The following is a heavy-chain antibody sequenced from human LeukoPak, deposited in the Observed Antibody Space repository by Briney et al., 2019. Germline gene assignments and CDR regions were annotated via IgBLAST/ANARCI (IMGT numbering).Heavy chain of an antibody. V-gene: IGHV3-74*01. D-gene: IGHD4-17*01. CDR2: IASDGSST. J-gene: IGHJ4*02. CDR3: ARSGDYHPHFDY. Sequence: GGSLRLSCAASGFTFSSYWMNWVRQAPGKGLVWVSRIASDGSSTTYADSVKGRSTISRDNAKNSLYLQMNSLRAEDTAVYYCARSGDYHPHFDYWGQGTLVTVSS. CDR1: GFTFSSYW.